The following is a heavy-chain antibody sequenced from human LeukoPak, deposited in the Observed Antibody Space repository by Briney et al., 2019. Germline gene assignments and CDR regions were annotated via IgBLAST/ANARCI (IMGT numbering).Heavy chain of an antibody. CDR3: ATNWGSFDWYFDL. D-gene: IGHD7-27*01. CDR2: IYYSGST. J-gene: IGHJ2*01. CDR1: GGSISSYY. Sequence: SETLSLTCTVSGGSISSYYWSWIRQPPGKGLEWIGYIYYSGSTNYNPSLKSRVTISVDTSKNQFSLKLSSVTAADTAVYYCATNWGSFDWYFDLWGRGTLVTVSS. V-gene: IGHV4-59*01.